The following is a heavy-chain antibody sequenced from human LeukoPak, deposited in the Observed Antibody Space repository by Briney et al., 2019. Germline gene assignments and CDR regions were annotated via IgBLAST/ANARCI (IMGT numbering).Heavy chain of an antibody. J-gene: IGHJ6*03. CDR1: GGSISSSTYY. CDR3: ARRASIAVAGSYYYYYYMDV. Sequence: SETLSLTCTVSGGSISSSTYYWAWIRQPPGKGLEWIGYIYYSGSTNYNPSLKSRVTISVDTSKNQFSLKLSSVTAADTAVYYCARRASIAVAGSYYYYYYMDVWGKGTTVTISS. V-gene: IGHV4-61*05. CDR2: IYYSGST. D-gene: IGHD6-19*01.